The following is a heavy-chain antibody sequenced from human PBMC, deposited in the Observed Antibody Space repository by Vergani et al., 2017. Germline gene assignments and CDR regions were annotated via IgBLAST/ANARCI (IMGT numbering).Heavy chain of an antibody. D-gene: IGHD1-26*01. J-gene: IGHJ4*02. CDR2: ISGSGGST. V-gene: IGHV3-23*01. CDR1: GFTFSSYA. CDR3: AKDEEDLVGATYYFDY. Sequence: EVQLLESGGGLVQPGGSLRLSCAASGFTFSSYAMSWVRQAPGKGLEWVSAISGSGGSTYYADSVKGRFTISRDNSKNTLYLQMNSLRAEDTAVYYCAKDEEDLVGATYYFDYWGQGTLVTVSS.